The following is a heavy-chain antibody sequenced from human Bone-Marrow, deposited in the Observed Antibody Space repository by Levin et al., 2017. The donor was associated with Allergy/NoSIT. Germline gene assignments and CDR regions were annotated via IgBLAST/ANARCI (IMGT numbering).Heavy chain of an antibody. CDR2: INWNSAVI. J-gene: IGHJ1*01. V-gene: IGHV3-9*01. Sequence: GGSLRLSCTISGFTLDDYAMHWVRQGPGKGLEWVSGINWNSAVIGYADSVKGRFTISRDNAKNSLYLEMNSLRPEDTALYYCANDPSVTAEAYFQDWGQGTLVTVSS. D-gene: IGHD5/OR15-5a*01. CDR1: GFTLDDYA. CDR3: ANDPSVTAEAYFQD.